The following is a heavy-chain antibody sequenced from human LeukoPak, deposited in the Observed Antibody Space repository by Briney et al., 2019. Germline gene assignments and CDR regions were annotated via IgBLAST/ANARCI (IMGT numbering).Heavy chain of an antibody. CDR3: AREYSSSRSDAFDI. CDR1: GFTVSSNY. Sequence: PGGSLRLSCAASGFTVSSNYMSWVRQAPGKGLEWVSIIYGGGSTYYADSVKGRFTISRHNSKNTLYLQMNSLRAEDTAVYYCAREYSSSRSDAFDIWGQGTMVTVSS. J-gene: IGHJ3*02. CDR2: IYGGGST. V-gene: IGHV3-53*04. D-gene: IGHD6-13*01.